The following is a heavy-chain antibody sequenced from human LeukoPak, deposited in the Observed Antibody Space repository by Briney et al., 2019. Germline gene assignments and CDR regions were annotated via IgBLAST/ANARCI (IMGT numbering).Heavy chain of an antibody. V-gene: IGHV1-2*02. D-gene: IGHD1-14*01. CDR2: INPNRGGT. CDR3: AREGGATKHYYYYYVDV. Sequence: ASVKVSCKASGYTFTGYYMHWVRQAPGQGLEWMGWINPNRGGTNYAQKFQGRVTMTRDTSISTAYMELSRLRSGDTAVYYCAREGGATKHYYYYYVDVWGKGTTVTVSS. CDR1: GYTFTGYY. J-gene: IGHJ6*03.